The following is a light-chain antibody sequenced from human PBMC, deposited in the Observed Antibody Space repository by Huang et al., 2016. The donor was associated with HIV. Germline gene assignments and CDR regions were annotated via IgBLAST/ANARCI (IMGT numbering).Light chain of an antibody. Sequence: EIVMTQSPATLSVSPGERATLSCRASQSVSSNLAWYQQKPGQAPRLLIYGVSTRATGIPARFRGSGSGTEFTLTISSLQSEDFAVYYCQQYNNWPPEETFGPGTKVDIK. CDR2: GVS. V-gene: IGKV3-15*01. CDR1: QSVSSN. J-gene: IGKJ3*01. CDR3: QQYNNWPPEET.